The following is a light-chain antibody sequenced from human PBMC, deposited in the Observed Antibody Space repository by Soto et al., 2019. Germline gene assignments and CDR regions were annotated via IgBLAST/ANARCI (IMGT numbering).Light chain of an antibody. CDR3: TSYVGNDIWV. CDR2: EVT. CDR1: SSDVGAYKY. J-gene: IGLJ3*02. Sequence: QSALTQPPSASGSPGQSVTISCTGTSSDVGAYKYVSWYQQYPGKAPKLMIYEVTKRPSGVPDRFSGSKSGNTASLTVSGLQAEEEAEYYCTSYVGNDIWVFGGGTKLTVL. V-gene: IGLV2-8*01.